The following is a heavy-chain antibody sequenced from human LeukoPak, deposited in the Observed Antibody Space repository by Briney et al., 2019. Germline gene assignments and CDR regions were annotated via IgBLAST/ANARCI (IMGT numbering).Heavy chain of an antibody. CDR3: ARLIELREFFDY. V-gene: IGHV4-59*01. CDR2: IYYSGST. CDR1: GGSISSYY. J-gene: IGHJ4*02. Sequence: SETLSLTCTVSGGSISSYYWSWIRQPPEKRLEWIGYIYYSGSTNYNPSLKSLVTISVDTSKNQFSLKLSSVTAADTAVYYCARLIELREFFDYWGQGTLVTVSS. D-gene: IGHD5-18*01.